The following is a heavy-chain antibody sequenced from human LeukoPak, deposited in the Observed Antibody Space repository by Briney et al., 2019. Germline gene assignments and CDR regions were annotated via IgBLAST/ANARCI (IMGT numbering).Heavy chain of an antibody. CDR2: IHPGDSDT. J-gene: IGHJ4*02. V-gene: IGHV5-51*01. CDR1: GSSFTSYW. D-gene: IGHD4-23*01. Sequence: GESLKISCKGSGSSFTSYWIGWVRQMPGKGLEWMGIIHPGDSDTTYSPSFQGQVTISAGKSISTAYLQWSSLKASDTAMYYCARQPPTTLVIGSYDYWGQGTLVSVSS. CDR3: ARQPPTTLVIGSYDY.